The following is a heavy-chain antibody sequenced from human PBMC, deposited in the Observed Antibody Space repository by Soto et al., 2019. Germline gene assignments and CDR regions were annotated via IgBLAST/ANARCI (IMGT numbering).Heavy chain of an antibody. CDR1: GGSITSGGSY. CDR2: IYYSGRT. Sequence: QVQLRESGPGLVKPAQTLSLTCTVSGGSITSGGSYWSWVRQVPGKGLEGIGHIYYSGRTYYNRSLKCHAAMSVDTLRNLLSLKLAAVTAADTAVYYCAKALPGGTIYYRHAWGEGTRVTVSS. V-gene: IGHV4-31*02. CDR3: AKALPGGTIYYRHA. D-gene: IGHD1-7*01. J-gene: IGHJ6*03.